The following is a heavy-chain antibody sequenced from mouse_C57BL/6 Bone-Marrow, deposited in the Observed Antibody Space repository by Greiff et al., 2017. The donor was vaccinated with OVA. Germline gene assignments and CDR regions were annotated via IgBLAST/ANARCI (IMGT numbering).Heavy chain of an antibody. V-gene: IGHV1-39*01. J-gene: IGHJ2*01. CDR3: ARSGQLSPYYFDY. CDR2: INPNYGTT. Sequence: EVKLVESGPELVKPGASVKISCKASGYSFTDYNMNWVKQSNGKSLEWIGVINPNYGTTSSNQKFKGKATLTVDQSASTAYMQRNSLTSADSAVYYCARSGQLSPYYFDYWGQGTTLTVSS. CDR1: GYSFTDYN. D-gene: IGHD3-2*02.